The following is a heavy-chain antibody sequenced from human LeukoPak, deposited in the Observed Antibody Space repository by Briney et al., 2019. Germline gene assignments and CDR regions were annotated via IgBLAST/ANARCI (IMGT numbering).Heavy chain of an antibody. D-gene: IGHD2-2*02. J-gene: IGHJ4*02. CDR2: INHSGST. Sequence: SETLSLTCTVSGGSISSYYWSWIRQPPGKGLEWIGEINHSGSTNYNPSLKSRVTISVDTSKNQLSLKLSSVTAADTAVYYCARGVAIVVVPAAIRRSLDYWGQGTLVTVSS. CDR1: GGSISSYY. V-gene: IGHV4-34*01. CDR3: ARGVAIVVVPAAIRRSLDY.